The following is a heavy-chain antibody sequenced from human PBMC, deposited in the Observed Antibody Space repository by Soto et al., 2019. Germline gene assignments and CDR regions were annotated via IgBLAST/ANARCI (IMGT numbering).Heavy chain of an antibody. CDR2: IYPGDSDI. CDR1: GYSFISYW. Sequence: EVQLVQSAAEVRKPGESLKISCKGSGYSFISYWIGWVRQMPGKGLEWMGIIYPGDSDIRYSPSFQGQVIISADKSISTAYLQWSSLKASDTAVYYCARAVASPEDAFDIWGQGTMVTVSS. J-gene: IGHJ3*02. D-gene: IGHD5-12*01. CDR3: ARAVASPEDAFDI. V-gene: IGHV5-51*03.